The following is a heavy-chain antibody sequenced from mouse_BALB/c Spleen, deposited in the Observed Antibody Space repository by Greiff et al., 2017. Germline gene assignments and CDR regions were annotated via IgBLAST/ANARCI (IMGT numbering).Heavy chain of an antibody. Sequence: EVKLMESGGGLVKPGGSLKLSCAASGFTFSSYAMSWVRQTPEKRLEWVATISSGGSYTYYPDSVKGRFTISRDNAKNTLYLQMSSLRSEDTAMYYCARHEDYGSSWYFDVWGAGTTVTVSS. V-gene: IGHV5-9-3*01. CDR1: GFTFSSYA. J-gene: IGHJ1*01. CDR3: ARHEDYGSSWYFDV. D-gene: IGHD1-1*01. CDR2: ISSGGSYT.